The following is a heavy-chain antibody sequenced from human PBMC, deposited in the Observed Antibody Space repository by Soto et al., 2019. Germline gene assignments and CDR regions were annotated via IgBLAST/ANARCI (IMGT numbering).Heavy chain of an antibody. CDR1: GYTFTRNG. CDR2: VSAYNGNT. Sequence: QVQLVQSGAEVKKPGASLRFSCKASGYTFTRNGISWVRQAPGQGLEWRGWVSAYNGNTKYAPKLQGRVIMTTDTSTTTVYMELRSLRSGDTALDYCMRVAVNDYIHWWYFDYWGKGNLVTVSS. J-gene: IGHJ4*02. V-gene: IGHV1-18*01. CDR3: MRVAVNDYIHWWYFDY. D-gene: IGHD2-8*02.